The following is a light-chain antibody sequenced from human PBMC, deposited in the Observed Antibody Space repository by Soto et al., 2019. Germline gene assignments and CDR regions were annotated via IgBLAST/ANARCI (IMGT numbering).Light chain of an antibody. CDR3: QQYNYWPTGFT. Sequence: EIVMTQSPATLSVSPGERATLSCRASQSVSSNLAWYQQKPGQAPRPLIYGASTRATGIPARFSGSGSGTEFTLTYSSLQSEDFAVYYCQQYNYWPTGFTFGPGTKVDIK. J-gene: IGKJ3*01. CDR2: GAS. V-gene: IGKV3-15*01. CDR1: QSVSSN.